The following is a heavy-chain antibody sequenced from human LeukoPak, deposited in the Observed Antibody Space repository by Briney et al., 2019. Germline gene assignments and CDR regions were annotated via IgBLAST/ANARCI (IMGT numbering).Heavy chain of an antibody. Sequence: GGSLRLSCAASGFTFSSYSMNWVRQAPGKGLEWVSAISGRDSSTYYADSVKGRFTISRDNSKNTLYLQMDSLRAEDTAVYYCAKIRPPAYDIWGQGTMVTVSS. J-gene: IGHJ3*02. CDR1: GFTFSSYS. V-gene: IGHV3-23*01. CDR3: AKIRPPAYDI. D-gene: IGHD3-3*02. CDR2: ISGRDSST.